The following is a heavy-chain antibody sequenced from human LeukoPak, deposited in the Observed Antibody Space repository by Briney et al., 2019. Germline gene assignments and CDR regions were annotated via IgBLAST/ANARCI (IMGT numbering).Heavy chain of an antibody. D-gene: IGHD3-3*01. CDR1: GGTFSSYA. CDR2: IIPIFGTA. Sequence: SVKVSCKASGGTFSSYAISWVRQAPGRGLEWMGGIIPIFGTANYAQKFQGRVTITTDESTSTAYMELSSLRSEDTAVYYCARSIFGVVIGYNWFDPWGQGTLVTVSS. CDR3: ARSIFGVVIGYNWFDP. J-gene: IGHJ5*02. V-gene: IGHV1-69*05.